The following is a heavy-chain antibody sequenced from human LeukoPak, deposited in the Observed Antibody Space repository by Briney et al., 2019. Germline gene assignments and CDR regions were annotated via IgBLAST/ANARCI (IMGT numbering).Heavy chain of an antibody. Sequence: GGSLRLSCAASGFSFSDYWMLWVRQAPGKGLLWVSRVKGDGSGITYADSVKGRFTISRDNAKNTLYLQMNSLRVEDMAVYYCARDYWGSGDYWGQGTLVTVSS. J-gene: IGHJ4*02. CDR1: GFSFSDYW. CDR2: VKGDGSGI. V-gene: IGHV3-74*01. CDR3: ARDYWGSGDY. D-gene: IGHD7-27*01.